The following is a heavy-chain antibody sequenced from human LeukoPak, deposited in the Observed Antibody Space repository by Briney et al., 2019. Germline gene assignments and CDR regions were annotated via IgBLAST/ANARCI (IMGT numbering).Heavy chain of an antibody. D-gene: IGHD5-18*01. J-gene: IGHJ6*03. Sequence: PSETLSLTCTVSGGSISSYYWSWIRQPAGKGLEWIGRIYTSGSTNYNPSLKSRVTMSVDTSKNQFSLKLGSVTAADTAVYYCARVYSYGYYYYYYMDVWGKGTTVTISS. V-gene: IGHV4-4*07. CDR2: IYTSGST. CDR1: GGSISSYY. CDR3: ARVYSYGYYYYYYMDV.